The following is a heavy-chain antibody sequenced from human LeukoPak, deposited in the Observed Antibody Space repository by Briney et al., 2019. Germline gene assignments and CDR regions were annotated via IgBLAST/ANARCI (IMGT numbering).Heavy chain of an antibody. CDR2: IYYSGST. CDR1: GGSISSGSYY. D-gene: IGHD3-9*01. J-gene: IGHJ4*02. V-gene: IGHV4-39*01. Sequence: PSETLSLTCTVSGGSISSGSYYWTWIRQPAGKGLEWIGSIYYSGSTYYNPSLKSRVTISVDTSKNQFSLKLSSVTAADTAVYYCARVTPGYDILTGYYDMGGFDYWGQGTLVTVSS. CDR3: ARVTPGYDILTGYYDMGGFDY.